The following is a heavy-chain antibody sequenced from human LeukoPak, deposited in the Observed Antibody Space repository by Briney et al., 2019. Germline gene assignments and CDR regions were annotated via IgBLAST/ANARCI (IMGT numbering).Heavy chain of an antibody. D-gene: IGHD4-17*01. J-gene: IGHJ4*02. V-gene: IGHV1-58*02. CDR1: GFTFTSSA. CDR3: AKDRGAYGGNYFDY. CDR2: IVVGSGNT. Sequence: SVKVSCEASGFTFTSSAMQWVRQARGQRLEWIGWIVVGSGNTNYAQKFQERVTITRDMSTSTAYMELSSLRSEDTAVYYCAKDRGAYGGNYFDYWGQGTLVTVSS.